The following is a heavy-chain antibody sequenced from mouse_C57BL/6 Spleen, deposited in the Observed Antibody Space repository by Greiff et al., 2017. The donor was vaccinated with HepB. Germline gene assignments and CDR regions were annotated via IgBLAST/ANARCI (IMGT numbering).Heavy chain of an antibody. CDR2: IYPGSGST. Sequence: QVQLQQPGAELVKPGASVKMSCKASGYTFTSYWITWVKQRPGQGLEWIGDIYPGSGSTNYNEKFKSKATLTVDKSSSTAYMQLSSLTSEDSAVYYCARDSYYGSSLYAMDYWGQGTSVTVSS. CDR3: ARDSYYGSSLYAMDY. J-gene: IGHJ4*01. D-gene: IGHD1-1*01. CDR1: GYTFTSYW. V-gene: IGHV1-55*01.